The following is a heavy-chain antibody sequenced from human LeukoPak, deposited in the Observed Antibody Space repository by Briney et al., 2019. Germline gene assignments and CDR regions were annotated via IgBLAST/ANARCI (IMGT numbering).Heavy chain of an antibody. CDR3: AKDRVYYGDNRSYFQH. V-gene: IGHV3-30*02. CDR1: GINFSNYG. D-gene: IGHD4-17*01. Sequence: GGSLRLSCAASGINFSNYGMHWVRQSPGKGLEWVSFIRYDGSDEYYADSVKGRFTVSRENAKNTLYLQMNSLRAEDTAVYYCAKDRVYYGDNRSYFQHWGQGTLVTVSS. CDR2: IRYDGSDE. J-gene: IGHJ1*01.